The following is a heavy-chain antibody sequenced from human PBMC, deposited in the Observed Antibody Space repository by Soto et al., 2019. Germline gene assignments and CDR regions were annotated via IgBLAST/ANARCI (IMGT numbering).Heavy chain of an antibody. Sequence: EVQLVESGGGLVQPGRSLRLSCAASGFTFDDYAMHWVRQAPGKGLEWVSGISWNSGSIGYADSVKGRFTISRDNAKNSLYLQMNSLRAEDTALYYCAKDSRDVPIAVAINYWGQGTLVTVSS. CDR2: ISWNSGSI. CDR3: AKDSRDVPIAVAINY. J-gene: IGHJ4*02. CDR1: GFTFDDYA. D-gene: IGHD6-19*01. V-gene: IGHV3-9*01.